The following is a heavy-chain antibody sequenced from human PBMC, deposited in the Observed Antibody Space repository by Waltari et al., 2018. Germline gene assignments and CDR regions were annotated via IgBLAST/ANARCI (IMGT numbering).Heavy chain of an antibody. CDR2: INYSGST. D-gene: IGHD1-26*01. Sequence: QVQLQQWGAGLLKPSENLSLTCAVNGGSFHVYYLSWIRQSTGKGLEWIGEINYSGSTNYNPSLKSRVTISIDTSKTQFSLELTSVTGADTAVYYCAGTPVGVTFLYFDYWGQGTLVTVSS. CDR3: AGTPVGVTFLYFDY. V-gene: IGHV4-34*01. CDR1: GGSFHVYY. J-gene: IGHJ4*02.